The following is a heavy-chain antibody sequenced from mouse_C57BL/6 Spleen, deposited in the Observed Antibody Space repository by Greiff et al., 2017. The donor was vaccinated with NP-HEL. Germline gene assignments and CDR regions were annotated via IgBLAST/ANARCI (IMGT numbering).Heavy chain of an antibody. CDR3: ARSSTTVVDWYFDV. V-gene: IGHV1-82*01. J-gene: IGHJ1*03. CDR1: GYAFSSSW. D-gene: IGHD1-1*01. CDR2: IYPGDGDT. Sequence: QVQLQQSGPELVKPGASVKISCKASGYAFSSSWMHWVKQRPGQGLEWIGRIYPGDGDTNYNGKFKGKATLTADKSSSTAYMQLSSLTSEDSAVYFCARSSTTVVDWYFDVWGTGTTVTVSS.